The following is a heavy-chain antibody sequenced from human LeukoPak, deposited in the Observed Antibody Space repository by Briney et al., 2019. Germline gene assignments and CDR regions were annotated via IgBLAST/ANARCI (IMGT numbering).Heavy chain of an antibody. CDR1: GFTVSSNY. D-gene: IGHD3-22*01. J-gene: IGHJ3*02. Sequence: GGSLRLSCAASGFTVSSNYMSWIRQAPGKGLEWVSYISSSGSTIYYADPVKGRFTISRDNAKNSLYLQMNSLRAEDTAVYYCARDHYYDSTEGAFDIWGQGTMVTVSS. CDR3: ARDHYYDSTEGAFDI. V-gene: IGHV3-11*01. CDR2: ISSSGSTI.